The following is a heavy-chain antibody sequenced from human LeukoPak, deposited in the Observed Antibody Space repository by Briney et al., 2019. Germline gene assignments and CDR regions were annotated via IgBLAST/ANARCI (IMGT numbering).Heavy chain of an antibody. D-gene: IGHD3-22*01. CDR2: IRHDGSYQ. CDR1: RFTSSSYG. V-gene: IGHV3-30*02. J-gene: IGHJ4*02. CDR3: AKNRDSSDYPRDFDY. Sequence: GGSLRLSCAASRFTSSSYGMHWVRQTPGKGMEWVAFIRHDGSYQQYADSVKGRFTVSRDNSKDTMYLQMNSLRTEDTAVYYCAKNRDSSDYPRDFDYWGQGTLVTVSS.